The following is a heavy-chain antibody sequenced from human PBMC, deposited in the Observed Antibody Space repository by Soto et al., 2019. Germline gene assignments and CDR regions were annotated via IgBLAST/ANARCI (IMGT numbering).Heavy chain of an antibody. CDR3: AKDGGKDGYFRNLFDP. D-gene: IGHD5-12*01. CDR2: IIPIFGSA. V-gene: IGHV1-69*15. CDR1: GGTFSNYA. J-gene: IGHJ5*02. Sequence: QVQLVQSGAEVKKPGSSVKVSCKASGGTFSNYAITWVRQAPGQGLEWLGRIIPIFGSANYAQKFQGRVTITANEYTTTAYIYLSRLRSHDTAVYYCAKDGGKDGYFRNLFDPRGQGTLVTVCS.